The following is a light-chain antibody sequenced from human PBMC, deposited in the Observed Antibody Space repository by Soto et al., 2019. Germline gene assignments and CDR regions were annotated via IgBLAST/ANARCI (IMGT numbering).Light chain of an antibody. V-gene: IGKV3-11*01. CDR1: QSVDKY. CDR3: QQRTNWPHT. Sequence: EIVLTQSPATLSFSPGERATLSCRASQSVDKYLVWYQQKPGQAPRLLIYDASSRATVIPARFSGSGSGTDFSLTITSLEPEDFAVYYCQQRTNWPHTFGGGTKLEIK. J-gene: IGKJ4*01. CDR2: DAS.